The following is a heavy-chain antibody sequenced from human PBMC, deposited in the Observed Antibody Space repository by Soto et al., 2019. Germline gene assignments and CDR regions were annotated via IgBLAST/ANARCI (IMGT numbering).Heavy chain of an antibody. J-gene: IGHJ5*02. CDR2: IYYSGST. D-gene: IGHD2-21*02. CDR1: GGSINSGAYY. CDR3: ARMLAYCGGDCYSYNWFDP. Sequence: SETLSLTCTVSGGSINSGAYYWSWIRQHPGKGLEWIGYIYYSGSTYYNPSLKSRVTISVDTSKNQFSLKLSSVTAADTAVYYCARMLAYCGGDCYSYNWFDPWGQGTLVTVSS. V-gene: IGHV4-30-4*08.